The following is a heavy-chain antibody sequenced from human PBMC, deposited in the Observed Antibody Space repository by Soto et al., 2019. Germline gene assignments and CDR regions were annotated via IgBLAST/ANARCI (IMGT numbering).Heavy chain of an antibody. V-gene: IGHV1-18*01. Sequence: GASVKVSCKASGYTFTSYGISWVRQAPGQGLEWMGWISAYNGNTNYAQKLQGRVTMTTDTSTSTAYMELNSLRAEDTAVYYCARDRSGSYPSGLDYWGQGTLVTVSS. CDR2: ISAYNGNT. J-gene: IGHJ4*02. CDR1: GYTFTSYG. CDR3: ARDRSGSYPSGLDY. D-gene: IGHD1-26*01.